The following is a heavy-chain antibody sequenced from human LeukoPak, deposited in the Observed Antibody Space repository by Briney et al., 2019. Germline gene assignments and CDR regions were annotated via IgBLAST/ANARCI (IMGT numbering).Heavy chain of an antibody. CDR1: GFTVSSNY. V-gene: IGHV3-66*02. D-gene: IGHD6-19*01. CDR3: ARDLLAAGDNDY. Sequence: PGGSLRLSCAASGFTVSSNYMSWVRQAPGKGLEWVSVIYSGGSTYYADSVKGRFTISRDNSKDMLYLQMNSLRAEDTAVYYCARDLLAAGDNDYWGQGTLVTVSS. CDR2: IYSGGST. J-gene: IGHJ4*02.